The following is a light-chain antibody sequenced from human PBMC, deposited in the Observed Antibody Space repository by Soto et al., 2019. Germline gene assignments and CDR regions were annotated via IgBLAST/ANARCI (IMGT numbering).Light chain of an antibody. Sequence: DIQLTQSPSFLSASVGDRVTITCRASLDIRSYLAWYQQKPGKVPRLLIYSASTLQSGVPSRFRGSVSGTEFALTISSLRPEDFSSYYCQQLDRYPFTFGGGTKVQI. CDR2: SAS. CDR3: QQLDRYPFT. CDR1: LDIRSY. V-gene: IGKV1-9*01. J-gene: IGKJ4*01.